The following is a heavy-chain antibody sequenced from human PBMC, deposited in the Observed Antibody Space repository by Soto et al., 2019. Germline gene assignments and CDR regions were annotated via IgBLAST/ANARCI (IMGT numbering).Heavy chain of an antibody. CDR1: GFTFSRYA. CDR2: ISGSGGST. V-gene: IGHV3-23*01. Sequence: PGGSLRLSCAASGFTFSRYAMSWVRQAPGKGLEWVSAISGSGGSTYYADSVKGRFTISRDNSKNTLYLQMNSLRAEDTAVYYCAKDLRGVAGNYYYYYGMDVWGQGTTVTVSS. D-gene: IGHD6-19*01. J-gene: IGHJ6*02. CDR3: AKDLRGVAGNYYYYYGMDV.